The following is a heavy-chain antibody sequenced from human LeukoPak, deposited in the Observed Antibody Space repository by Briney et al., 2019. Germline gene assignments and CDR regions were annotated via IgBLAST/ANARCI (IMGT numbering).Heavy chain of an antibody. CDR3: ARASIAAAGRGIRYYYYGMDV. J-gene: IGHJ6*02. CDR1: GGSFSGYY. CDR2: INHSGST. V-gene: IGHV4-34*01. D-gene: IGHD6-13*01. Sequence: NPSETLSLTCAVYGGSFSGYYWSWIRQPPGKGLEWIGEINHSGSTNYNPSLKSRVTISVDTSKNQFSLKLSSMTAADTAVYYCARASIAAAGRGIRYYYYGMDVWGQGTTVAVSS.